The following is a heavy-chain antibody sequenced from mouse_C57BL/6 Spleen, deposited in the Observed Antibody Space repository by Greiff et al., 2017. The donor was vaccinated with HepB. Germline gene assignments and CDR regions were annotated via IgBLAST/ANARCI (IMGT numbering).Heavy chain of an antibody. CDR3: ARSYYSNYGGYYYAMDY. CDR2: IHPNSGST. J-gene: IGHJ4*01. D-gene: IGHD2-5*01. V-gene: IGHV1-64*01. CDR1: GYTFTSYW. Sequence: QVQLKQSGAELVKPGASVKLSCKASGYTFTSYWMHWVKQRPGQGLEWIGMIHPNSGSTNYNEKFKSKATLTVDKSSSTAYMQLSSLTSEDSAVYYCARSYYSNYGGYYYAMDYWGQGTSVTVSS.